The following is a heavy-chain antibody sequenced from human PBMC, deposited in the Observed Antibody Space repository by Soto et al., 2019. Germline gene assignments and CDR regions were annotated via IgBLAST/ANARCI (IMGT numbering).Heavy chain of an antibody. Sequence: SETLSLTCAVYGGSFSGYYWSWIRQPPGKGLEWIGEINHSGSTNYNPSLKSRVTISVDTSKNQFSLKLSSVTAADTAVYYCARGRKYDSSGYYTLTPFDYWGQGTLVTVS. CDR1: GGSFSGYY. CDR3: ARGRKYDSSGYYTLTPFDY. V-gene: IGHV4-34*01. CDR2: INHSGST. J-gene: IGHJ4*02. D-gene: IGHD3-22*01.